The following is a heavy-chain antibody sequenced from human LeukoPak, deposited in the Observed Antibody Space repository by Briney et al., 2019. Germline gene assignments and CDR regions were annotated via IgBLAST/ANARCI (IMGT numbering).Heavy chain of an antibody. Sequence: ASVKVSCKASGYTFTSNYVHWVRQAPGQGPEWVGMIYPRDGSTSYAQKFQGRVIVSRDTSTSTVHMELSGLRSEDTAVYYCARDQEGFDYWGQGTLVTVSS. CDR1: GYTFTSNY. V-gene: IGHV1-46*01. CDR3: ARDQEGFDY. J-gene: IGHJ4*02. CDR2: IYPRDGST.